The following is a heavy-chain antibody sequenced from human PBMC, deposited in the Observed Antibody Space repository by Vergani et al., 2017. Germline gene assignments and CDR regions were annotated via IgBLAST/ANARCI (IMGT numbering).Heavy chain of an antibody. D-gene: IGHD4-17*01. CDR2: IIPIFGTA. Sequence: QVQLVQSGAEVKKPGASVKVSCKASGYTFTSYGISWVRQAPGQGLEWMGGIIPIFGTANYEQKFQGRVTITADESTSTADMELSSLRSEDTAVYYCARAPETTVTTIFDYWGQGTLVTVSS. CDR1: GYTFTSYG. V-gene: IGHV1-69*13. J-gene: IGHJ4*02. CDR3: ARAPETTVTTIFDY.